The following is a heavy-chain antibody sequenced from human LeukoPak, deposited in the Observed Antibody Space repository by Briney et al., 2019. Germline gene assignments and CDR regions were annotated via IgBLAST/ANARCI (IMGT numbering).Heavy chain of an antibody. Sequence: SETLSLTCTVSGYSISSDYYWAWIRQPPGKGLEWVGSIYYSGSNYYNPSLKTRVSSSVDTSKNQLFLTLTSVTAADTAMYYCVRGHSDNWHLDFAHWGQGTLVTVSS. CDR1: GYSISSDYY. D-gene: IGHD1-20*01. CDR2: IYYSGSN. CDR3: VRGHSDNWHLDFAH. V-gene: IGHV4-38-2*02. J-gene: IGHJ4*02.